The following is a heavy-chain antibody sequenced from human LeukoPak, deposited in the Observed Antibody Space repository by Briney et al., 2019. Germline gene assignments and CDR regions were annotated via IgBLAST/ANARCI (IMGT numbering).Heavy chain of an antibody. CDR3: ARDGITIFGVVIPYY. D-gene: IGHD3-3*01. CDR1: GFIFSSYA. CDR2: ISDNGGNT. J-gene: IGHJ4*02. Sequence: QTGGSLRLSCAASGFIFSSYAMTWVRQAPGKGLEWVSAISDNGGNTYYADSVKGRFTASRDNSKNTVYLQMNSLRAEDTAVYYCARDGITIFGVVIPYYWGQGTLVTVSS. V-gene: IGHV3-23*01.